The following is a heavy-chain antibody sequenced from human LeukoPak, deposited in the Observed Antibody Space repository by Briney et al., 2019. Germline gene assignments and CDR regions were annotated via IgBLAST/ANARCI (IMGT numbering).Heavy chain of an antibody. CDR1: GFNFNNYD. D-gene: IGHD2/OR15-2a*01. CDR3: AKDFSYFDY. Sequence: GGSLTLSCVASGFNFNNYDLHWVRQAPGKGLEWVAVISYDGSNKYYADSVKGRFTISRDNSKNTLYLQMNSLRAEDTAVYYCAKDFSYFDYWGQGTLVTVSS. CDR2: ISYDGSNK. V-gene: IGHV3-30*18. J-gene: IGHJ4*02.